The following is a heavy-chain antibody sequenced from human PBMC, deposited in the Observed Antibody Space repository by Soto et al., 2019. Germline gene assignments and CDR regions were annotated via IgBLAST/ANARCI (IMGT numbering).Heavy chain of an antibody. CDR3: GKGGGGDHGY. D-gene: IGHD2-21*02. Sequence: EVQLVESEGGLVQPGGSLRLSCEASGFIFTTSDMSWVRQAPGKGLEWISSITITGDTTHYADYVKGRFTISRETSRNTVYLQKNSLDVDDTAVYYWGKGGGGDHGYWGQGTLVAVSS. CDR1: GFIFTTSD. CDR2: ITITGDTT. V-gene: IGHV3-23*04. J-gene: IGHJ4*02.